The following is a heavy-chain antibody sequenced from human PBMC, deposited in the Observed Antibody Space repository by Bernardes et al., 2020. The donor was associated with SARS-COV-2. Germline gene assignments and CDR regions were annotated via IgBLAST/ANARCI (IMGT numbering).Heavy chain of an antibody. Sequence: GGSLRLSCTASGFTFGDHAISWFRQAPGKGLEWVCVIRSNAHGATTAYAATVKGRFTIARDDTKGDRYLQRNSLKTEGTDTYYCTRGAVRALIWGQGTLVTVSS. D-gene: IGHD3-10*01. CDR3: TRGAVRALI. CDR1: GFTFGDHA. CDR2: IRSNAHGATT. J-gene: IGHJ4*02. V-gene: IGHV3-49*03.